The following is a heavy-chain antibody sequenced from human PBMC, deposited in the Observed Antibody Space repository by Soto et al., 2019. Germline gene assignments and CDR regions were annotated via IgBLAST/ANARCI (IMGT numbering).Heavy chain of an antibody. J-gene: IGHJ3*02. CDR1: GYTFNRHG. V-gene: IGHV1-18*01. CDR3: VGEQIGDRAFDI. Sequence: GASVKVSCKASGYTFNRHGLSWVRQAPGQGLEWIGWISGYNGDTDYRQTLQGRVSLTRDTSTSTAYMELGSLRSDDTAMYFCVGEQIGDRAFDIWGQGTMVTVS. CDR2: ISGYNGDT. D-gene: IGHD3-16*01.